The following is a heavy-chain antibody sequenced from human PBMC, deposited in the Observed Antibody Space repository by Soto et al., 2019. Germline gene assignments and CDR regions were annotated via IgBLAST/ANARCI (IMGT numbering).Heavy chain of an antibody. J-gene: IGHJ4*02. D-gene: IGHD6-6*01. CDR1: GFTFSSYG. CDR2: IWYDGSNK. Sequence: QVQLVESGGGVVQPGRSLRLSCAASGFTFSSYGMHWVRQAPGKGLEWVAVIWYDGSNKYYADSVKGRFTISRDNSKNTLNLQMNSLRAEDTDVYYCARGSSAARPDYWGQGTLVTVSS. CDR3: ARGSSAARPDY. V-gene: IGHV3-33*01.